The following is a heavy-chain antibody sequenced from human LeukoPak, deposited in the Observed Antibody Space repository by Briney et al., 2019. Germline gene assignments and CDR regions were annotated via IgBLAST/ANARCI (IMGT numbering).Heavy chain of an antibody. CDR1: GYDFSTFG. J-gene: IGHJ3*02. Sequence: ASVKVSCKASGYDFSTFGISWVRQAPGEGLEWMGWISAYHGKTNFPQRFRGRVTLTTETSTSTAYMELRSLRSDDTAIYYCARDSPFMVPGTGDAFDIWGQGTMVSVSS. CDR2: ISAYHGKT. V-gene: IGHV1-18*01. CDR3: ARDSPFMVPGTGDAFDI. D-gene: IGHD6-19*01.